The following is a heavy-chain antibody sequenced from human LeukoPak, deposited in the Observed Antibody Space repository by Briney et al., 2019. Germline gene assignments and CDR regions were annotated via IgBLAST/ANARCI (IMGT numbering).Heavy chain of an antibody. Sequence: WGSLRLSCAASGVTFSSYEMNWVRQAPGKGLEWVSDISSSGSTVDYADSVKGRFTISRDNDKNSLYLQMNSLRAEDTAVYYCARGAPGLRLGELSLYFDYWGQGTLVTVSS. CDR1: GVTFSSYE. V-gene: IGHV3-48*03. J-gene: IGHJ4*02. D-gene: IGHD3-16*02. CDR3: ARGAPGLRLGELSLYFDY. CDR2: ISSSGSTV.